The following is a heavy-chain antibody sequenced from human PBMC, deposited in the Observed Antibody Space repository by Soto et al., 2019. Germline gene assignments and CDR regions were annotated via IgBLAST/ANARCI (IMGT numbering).Heavy chain of an antibody. D-gene: IGHD1-26*01. J-gene: IGHJ4*02. CDR1: GYTFTSYY. Sequence: QVQLVQSGAEVKKPGASVKVSCKASGYTFTSYYMHWVRQAPGQGLEWMGIINPSGGSTSYAQKFQGRVTMTRDTSTSTVYMELSSLRSEDTAVYYCAGDQAGATTWRRVPFDYWGQGTLVTVSS. CDR2: INPSGGST. CDR3: AGDQAGATTWRRVPFDY. V-gene: IGHV1-46*01.